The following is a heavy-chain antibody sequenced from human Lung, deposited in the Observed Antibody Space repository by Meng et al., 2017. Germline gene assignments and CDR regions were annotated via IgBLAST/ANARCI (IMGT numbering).Heavy chain of an antibody. CDR1: GFTFSTHW. D-gene: IGHD4-17*01. CDR2: ITGDGSST. CDR3: ARGGVTTDD. Sequence: VQLVEAGGGLVQLGGSLRLSCAASGFTFSTHWMNWVRQAPGKGLEWVSRITGDGSSTIYADSVQGRFTMSRDNAKNTLSLQMNSLRAEDTAVYYCARGGVTTDDWGQGTLVTVSS. V-gene: IGHV3-74*01. J-gene: IGHJ4*02.